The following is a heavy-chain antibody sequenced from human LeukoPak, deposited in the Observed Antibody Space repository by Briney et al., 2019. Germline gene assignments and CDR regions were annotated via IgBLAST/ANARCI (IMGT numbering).Heavy chain of an antibody. CDR3: ARADFIDAGPYLIGP. D-gene: IGHD3-3*01. V-gene: IGHV1-2*02. Sequence: ASVRVSCKTSGYSFTDYYIHWVRQAPGQGLEWMGWINTKTGRTSSARKFQGGVTMTRDPSITTVYMDMAWLTSDDTAIYFCARADFIDAGPYLIGPWGQGTLVTVSS. J-gene: IGHJ5*02. CDR1: GYSFTDYY. CDR2: INTKTGRT.